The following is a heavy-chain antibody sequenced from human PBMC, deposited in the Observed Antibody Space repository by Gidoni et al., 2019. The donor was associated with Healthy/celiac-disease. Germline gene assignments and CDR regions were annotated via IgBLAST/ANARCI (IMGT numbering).Heavy chain of an antibody. CDR3: ARIALHKEYYDMDG. V-gene: IGHV1-18*01. Sequence: QVQLVPSGAEVKKPGASVKVSCKASAYTFTSYGISWVRQAPGQGLEWMGWISAYKGNTNYAQNLQGRVTMTTDTSTSTAYMELRSLRSDDTAVYYCARIALHKEYYDMDGWGKGTTVTVSS. CDR2: ISAYKGNT. CDR1: AYTFTSYG. J-gene: IGHJ6*03.